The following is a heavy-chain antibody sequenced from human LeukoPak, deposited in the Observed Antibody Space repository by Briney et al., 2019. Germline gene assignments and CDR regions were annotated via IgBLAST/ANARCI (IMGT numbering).Heavy chain of an antibody. J-gene: IGHJ5*02. Sequence: PGRSLRLSCAASGFTFSSYGMQGVRQAPGKGLEWVALISYDGSNKHYADSVKGRFTISRDNSKNTLYLQMNSLRAEDTAVYYCAKDGAGSWSGEATWGQGTLVTVSS. CDR3: AKDGAGSWSGEAT. CDR2: ISYDGSNK. V-gene: IGHV3-30*18. CDR1: GFTFSSYG. D-gene: IGHD6-13*01.